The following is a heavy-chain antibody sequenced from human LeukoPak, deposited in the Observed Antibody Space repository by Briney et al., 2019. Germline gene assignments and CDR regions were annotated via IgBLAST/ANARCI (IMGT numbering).Heavy chain of an antibody. V-gene: IGHV4-59*02. J-gene: IGHJ4*02. CDR1: GGSVRSYS. CDR3: ARNKGVAARHDY. Sequence: SETLSLTCTVSGGSVRSYSWRWLRQPPGKGLEYVGHIYNGGSPTYNPSLMGRLTMSVDTAKNQLSLHLTSVTTADTALYFCARNKGVAARHDYWGQGTLVIVSS. CDR2: IYNGGSP. D-gene: IGHD6-19*01.